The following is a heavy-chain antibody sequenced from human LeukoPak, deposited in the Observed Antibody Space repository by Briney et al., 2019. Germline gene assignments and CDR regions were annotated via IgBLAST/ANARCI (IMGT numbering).Heavy chain of an antibody. CDR2: ISPNSGGT. J-gene: IGHJ4*02. V-gene: IGHV1-2*02. D-gene: IGHD1-26*01. CDR3: ARDQALGGSYTPLVYFDY. Sequence: ASVKVSCKASGYTFTDYYMHWVRQAPGQGLEWMGWISPNSGGTNYAQKFQGRVTMTRDTSISTAYMELSRLRSDDTAVYYCARDQALGGSYTPLVYFDYWGQGTLVTVSS. CDR1: GYTFTDYY.